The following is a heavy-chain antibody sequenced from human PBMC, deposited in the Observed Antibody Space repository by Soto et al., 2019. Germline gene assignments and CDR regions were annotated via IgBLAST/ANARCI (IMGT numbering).Heavy chain of an antibody. CDR1: GGTFSSYT. J-gene: IGHJ3*02. CDR3: ARDSRSSNNPGLHDI. CDR2: IIPILGIA. V-gene: IGHV1-69*04. Sequence: SVKVSCKASGGTFSSYTISWVRQAPGQRLEWMGRIIPILGIANYAQKFQGRVTITADKSTSTAYMELSSLRSEDTAVYYCARDSRSSNNPGLHDIWGQGTMVTVSS. D-gene: IGHD1-1*01.